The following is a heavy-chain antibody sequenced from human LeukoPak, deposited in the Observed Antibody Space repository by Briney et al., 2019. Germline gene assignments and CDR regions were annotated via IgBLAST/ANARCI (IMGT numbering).Heavy chain of an antibody. CDR2: ISSSSSYI. D-gene: IGHD3-22*01. CDR1: GFTFSSYS. Sequence: GGSLRLSCAASGFTFSSYSMTWVRQAPGKGLEWVSSISSSSSYIYYADSVKGRFTISRDSAKNSLYLQMNSLRAEDTAVYYCARRYYYDSSGYSFDYWGQGTLVTVSS. CDR3: ARRYYYDSSGYSFDY. V-gene: IGHV3-21*01. J-gene: IGHJ4*02.